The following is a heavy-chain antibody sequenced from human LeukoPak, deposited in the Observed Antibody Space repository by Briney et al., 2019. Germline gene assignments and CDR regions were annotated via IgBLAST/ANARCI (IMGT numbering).Heavy chain of an antibody. V-gene: IGHV3-23*01. Sequence: PGGSLRLSCAASGFTFSRYAMSWVRQAPGKGLEWVSAISGSGGSGGRIYYADSVKGRFTISRDNSKNTLYLQMNGLRAEDTAMYYCAKVSLNMVNDAFDIWGQGTMVSVSS. CDR2: ISGSGGSGGRI. D-gene: IGHD4/OR15-4a*01. CDR3: AKVSLNMVNDAFDI. J-gene: IGHJ3*02. CDR1: GFTFSRYA.